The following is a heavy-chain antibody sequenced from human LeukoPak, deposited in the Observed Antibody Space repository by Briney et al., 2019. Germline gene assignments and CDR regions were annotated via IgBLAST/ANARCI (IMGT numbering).Heavy chain of an antibody. V-gene: IGHV1-18*01. CDR1: GYTFTSYG. CDR2: ISAYNGNT. Sequence: ASVKVSCKASGYTFTSYGISWVRQAPGQGLEWMGWISAYNGNTNYAQKLQGRVTMTTDTSTSTAYMELRSLRSDDTAVYYCARDVETTNYDFWSGYDKDYFDYWGQGTLVTVSS. D-gene: IGHD3-3*01. J-gene: IGHJ4*02. CDR3: ARDVETTNYDFWSGYDKDYFDY.